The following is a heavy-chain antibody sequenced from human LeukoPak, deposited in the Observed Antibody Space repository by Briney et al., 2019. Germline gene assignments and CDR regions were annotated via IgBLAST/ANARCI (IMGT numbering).Heavy chain of an antibody. CDR1: GFTFSSYS. CDR2: ISSSSSYI. D-gene: IGHD2-15*01. V-gene: IGHV3-21*01. Sequence: GGSLRLSCAASGFTFSSYSMNWVRQAPGKGLEWVSSISSSSSYIYYADSVKGRFTISRDNAKNSLYLQMNSLRAEDTAVYYCARTLGQGRAMDYWGRGTLVTVSS. CDR3: ARTLGQGRAMDY. J-gene: IGHJ4*02.